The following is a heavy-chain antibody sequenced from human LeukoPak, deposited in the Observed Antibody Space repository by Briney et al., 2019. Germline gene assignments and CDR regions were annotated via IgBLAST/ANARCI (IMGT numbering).Heavy chain of an antibody. V-gene: IGHV1-18*01. CDR2: INPYNGNT. Sequence: GASVKVSCKASGYTFTSYGISWVRQAPGQGPECMGWINPYNGNTNYALKVQGRVTMTTDTSTSTAYLELRSLRSDDTAIYYCARPGTFTMMIFFDDYWGQGTLVTVSS. CDR1: GYTFTSYG. CDR3: ARPGTFTMMIFFDDY. D-gene: IGHD3-22*01. J-gene: IGHJ4*02.